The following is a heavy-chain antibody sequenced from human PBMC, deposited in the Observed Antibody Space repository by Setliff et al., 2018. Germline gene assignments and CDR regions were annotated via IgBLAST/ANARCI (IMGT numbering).Heavy chain of an antibody. CDR1: GYTFTSYD. Sequence: SVKVSCKASGYTFTSYDINWVRQAPGQGLEWMGGIIPIFGTANYAQKFQGRVTMTEDTSTDTAYMELSSLRSEDTAVYYCAREVGSRLDYWGQGTLVTVSS. CDR2: IIPIFGTA. D-gene: IGHD6-13*01. J-gene: IGHJ4*02. V-gene: IGHV1-69*06. CDR3: AREVGSRLDY.